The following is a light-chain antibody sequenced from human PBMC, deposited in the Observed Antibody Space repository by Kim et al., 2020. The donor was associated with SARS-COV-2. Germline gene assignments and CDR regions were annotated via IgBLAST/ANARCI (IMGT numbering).Light chain of an antibody. V-gene: IGKV2-28*01. CDR3: MQAIQTPNT. CDR1: QSLVYSDGKIY. J-gene: IGKJ2*01. CDR2: LTS. Sequence: DIVMTQSPLSLSVTPGETASISCRTSQSLVYSDGKIYLDWYLQKPGQPPQLLIYLTSDRASGVPDRFSGSGSATDFTLKISRVEAEDVGIYYCMQAIQTPNTFGQGTKLEI.